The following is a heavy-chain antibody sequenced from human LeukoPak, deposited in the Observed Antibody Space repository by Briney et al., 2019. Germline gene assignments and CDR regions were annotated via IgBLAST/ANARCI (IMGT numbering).Heavy chain of an antibody. Sequence: GGSLRLSCAASGFTFSSYGMHWVRQAPGKGLEWVAFIRYDGSNKYYADSVKGRFTISRDNSKNTLYLQMNNLRAEDTAVYYCAKALPPYCGGDCLWDYYYYMDVWGKGTTVTVSS. CDR1: GFTFSSYG. J-gene: IGHJ6*03. CDR2: IRYDGSNK. V-gene: IGHV3-30*02. D-gene: IGHD2-21*01. CDR3: AKALPPYCGGDCLWDYYYYMDV.